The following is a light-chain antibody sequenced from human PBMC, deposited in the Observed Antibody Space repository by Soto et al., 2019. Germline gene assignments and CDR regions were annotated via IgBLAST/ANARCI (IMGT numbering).Light chain of an antibody. V-gene: IGKV3-15*01. J-gene: IGKJ4*01. CDR2: GIS. CDR3: QQYNSWPLT. Sequence: EIVMTQSPATLSVSPGEGATLSCRASQSLSINLAWYQQKPGQAPRLLIYGISNRVPGIPVRFSASGSGTECTLTISSLQSEDVEVYYCQQYNSWPLTFGGGTKVQI. CDR1: QSLSIN.